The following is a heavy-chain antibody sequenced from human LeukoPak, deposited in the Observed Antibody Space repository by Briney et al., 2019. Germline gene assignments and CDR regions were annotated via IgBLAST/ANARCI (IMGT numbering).Heavy chain of an antibody. CDR2: ISASYDDT. J-gene: IGHJ4*02. V-gene: IGHV1-18*01. CDR3: AGGPYCSGGRCYSQYLYY. D-gene: IGHD2-15*01. Sequence: GASVKVSCKTSGYTFTSYGISWVRQAPGQGLEWMGWISASYDDTRFAPRLQGRVSMTTDTSTNTAYMDLTSLTSDDTAVYYCAGGPYCSGGRCYSQYLYYWGQGTLVTVSS. CDR1: GYTFTSYG.